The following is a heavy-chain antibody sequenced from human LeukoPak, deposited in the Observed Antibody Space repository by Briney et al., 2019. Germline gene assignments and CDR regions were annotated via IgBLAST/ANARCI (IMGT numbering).Heavy chain of an antibody. CDR1: GGSISSYY. Sequence: SETLSLTCTVSGGSISSYYWSWLRQPPGKGLEWIGYIYYSGSTNYNPSLKSRVTISVDTSKNQFSLKLSSVTAADTAVYYCARGGASSGWYRRWFDPWGQGTLVTVSS. D-gene: IGHD6-19*01. V-gene: IGHV4-59*12. CDR2: IYYSGST. J-gene: IGHJ5*02. CDR3: ARGGASSGWYRRWFDP.